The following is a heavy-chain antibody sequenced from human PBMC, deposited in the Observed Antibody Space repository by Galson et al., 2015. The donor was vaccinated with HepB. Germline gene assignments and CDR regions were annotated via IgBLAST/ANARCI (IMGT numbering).Heavy chain of an antibody. CDR1: GGTFSSYA. CDR3: ARGVRGLTDTFDI. Sequence: SVKVSCKASGGTFSSYAISWVRQAPGQGLEWMGGIIPIFGTANYAQKFQGRVTITADKSTSTAYMELSSLRFEDTAVYYCARGVRGLTDTFDIWGQGTMVTVSS. D-gene: IGHD3-10*01. CDR2: IIPIFGTA. J-gene: IGHJ3*02. V-gene: IGHV1-69*06.